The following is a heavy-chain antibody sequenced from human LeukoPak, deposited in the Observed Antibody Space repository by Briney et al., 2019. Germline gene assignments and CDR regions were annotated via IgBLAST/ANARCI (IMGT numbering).Heavy chain of an antibody. CDR2: ISSSGSTI. V-gene: IGHV3-48*03. CDR3: ARDQRKQQLVRNGMDV. Sequence: GGSLRLSCAASGFTFSSYEMNWVRQAPGKGLEWVSYISSSGSTIYYADSVKGRFTISRDNAKNSLYLQLNSLRAEDTAVYYCARDQRKQQLVRNGMDVWGQGTTVTVSS. D-gene: IGHD6-13*01. J-gene: IGHJ6*02. CDR1: GFTFSSYE.